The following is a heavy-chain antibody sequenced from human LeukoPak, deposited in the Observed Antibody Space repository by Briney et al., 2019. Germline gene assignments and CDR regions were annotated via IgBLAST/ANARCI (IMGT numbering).Heavy chain of an antibody. D-gene: IGHD3-9*01. CDR2: ISGYNGHT. V-gene: IGHV1-18*01. J-gene: IGHJ3*02. CDR1: GYTFTSYG. Sequence: ASVKVSCKASGYTFTSYGISWVRQAPGQGLEWMGWISGYNGHTNYAQRLQGRVTMTTDTSTSTAYMELRSLRSDDTALYYCARDGHDILTGYYKGAFDIWGQGTMVTVSS. CDR3: ARDGHDILTGYYKGAFDI.